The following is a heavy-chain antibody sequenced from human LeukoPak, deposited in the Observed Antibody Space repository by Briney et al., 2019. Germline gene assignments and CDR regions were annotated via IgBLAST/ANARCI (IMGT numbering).Heavy chain of an antibody. D-gene: IGHD6-13*01. Sequence: SETLSLTCTVSGGSISSYYWSWIRQPPGKGLEWIGYIYYSGSTNYNPSLKSRVTISVDTSKNQFSLKLSSVTAADTAVYYCARWGSWYLNAFDIWGQGTMVTVSS. V-gene: IGHV4-59*08. CDR3: ARWGSWYLNAFDI. CDR1: GGSISSYY. J-gene: IGHJ3*02. CDR2: IYYSGST.